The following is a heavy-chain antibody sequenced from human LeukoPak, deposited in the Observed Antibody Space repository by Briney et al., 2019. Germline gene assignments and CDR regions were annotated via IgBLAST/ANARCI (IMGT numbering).Heavy chain of an antibody. D-gene: IGHD4-23*01. J-gene: IGHJ4*02. CDR1: GGSISSSSYY. CDR3: VREEHGGKWNDD. V-gene: IGHV4-39*02. CDR2: IYYSGST. Sequence: SETLSLTCTVSGGSISSSSYYWGWIRQPPGKGLEWIGSIYYSGSTYYNPSLKSRVTISVDTSKNQFSLQLNSVTPEDTAVYYCVREEHGGKWNDDWGQGALVTVSS.